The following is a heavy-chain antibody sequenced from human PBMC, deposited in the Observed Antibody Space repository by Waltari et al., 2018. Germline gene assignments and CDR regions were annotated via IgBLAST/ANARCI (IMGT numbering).Heavy chain of an antibody. CDR2: IYHSGST. CDR1: GYSISSGYY. Sequence: QVQLQESGPGLVKPSETLSLTCAVSGYSISSGYYWGWIRQPPGKGLEWIGSIYHSGSTYYNPSLKSRVTISVDTSKNQFSLKLSSVTAADTAVYYCARHGYYDFWSGYLINWFDPWGQGTLVTVSS. J-gene: IGHJ5*02. D-gene: IGHD3-3*01. CDR3: ARHGYYDFWSGYLINWFDP. V-gene: IGHV4-38-2*01.